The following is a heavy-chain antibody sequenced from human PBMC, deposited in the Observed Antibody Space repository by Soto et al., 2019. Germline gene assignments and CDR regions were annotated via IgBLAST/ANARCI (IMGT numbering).Heavy chain of an antibody. D-gene: IGHD6-25*01. V-gene: IGHV4-34*01. CDR2: INHSGST. CDR3: ARVRSPAYYFDY. J-gene: IGHJ4*02. CDR1: GGSFSGYY. Sequence: QVQLQQWGAGLLKPSETLSLTCAVYGGSFSGYYWSWIRQPPGKGLEWIGEINHSGSTNYNPSLKSRGTISVDTSKNQFSLKLSPVTAADTAVYYCARVRSPAYYFDYWGQGTLVTVSS.